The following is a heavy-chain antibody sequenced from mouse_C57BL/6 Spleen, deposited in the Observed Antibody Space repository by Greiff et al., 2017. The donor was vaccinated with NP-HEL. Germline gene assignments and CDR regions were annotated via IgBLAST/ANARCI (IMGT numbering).Heavy chain of an antibody. CDR1: GFNIKDDY. CDR2: IDPENGDT. Sequence: VQLKQSGAELVRPGASVKLSCTASGFNIKDDYMHWVKQRPEQGLEWIGWIDPENGDTAYASKFQGKATITADTSSNTAYLQLSSLTSEDTAVYYCTSTDYARGYWGQGTSVTVSS. CDR3: TSTDYARGY. J-gene: IGHJ4*01. V-gene: IGHV14-4*01.